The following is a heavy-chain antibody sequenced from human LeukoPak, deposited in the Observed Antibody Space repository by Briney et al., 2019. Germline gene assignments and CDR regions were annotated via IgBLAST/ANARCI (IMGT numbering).Heavy chain of an antibody. CDR2: ISSSSSTI. Sequence: GGSLRLSCAASGFTFNSYSMNWVRQAPGKGLEWVSYISSSSSTIYYADSVKGRFTISRDNAKNSLYLQMNSLRAEDTAVYYCARELMPDYWGQGTLVTVSS. CDR3: ARELMPDY. J-gene: IGHJ4*02. V-gene: IGHV3-48*04. CDR1: GFTFNSYS. D-gene: IGHD2-8*01.